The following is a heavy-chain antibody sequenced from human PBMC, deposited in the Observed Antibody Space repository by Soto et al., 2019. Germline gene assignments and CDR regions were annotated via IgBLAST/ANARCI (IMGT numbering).Heavy chain of an antibody. J-gene: IGHJ4*02. CDR2: IYYSKST. CDR3: ARQNYDYVWGSYRYTVPRPFDY. D-gene: IGHD3-16*02. V-gene: IGHV4-31*03. CDR1: GGSISSGGYY. Sequence: PSETLSLTCTVSGGSISSGGYYWSWIRQHPGKGLEWIGYIYYSKSTYYNPSLKSRVTISLDTSKNQFSLKLTSVTAADTAVYYCARQNYDYVWGSYRYTVPRPFDYWGQGTLVTVSS.